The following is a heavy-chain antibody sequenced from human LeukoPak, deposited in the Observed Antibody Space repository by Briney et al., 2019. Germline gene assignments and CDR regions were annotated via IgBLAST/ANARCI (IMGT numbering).Heavy chain of an antibody. D-gene: IGHD6-13*01. CDR2: ISGNGGST. Sequence: GGSLRLSCAASGFTFITYAMSWVRQAPGKGLEWVSGISGNGGSTYYVDSVKGRFTISRDNSKNTLYLQMNSLRAEDTAVYYCARVGASSSWYGSYYYYYMDVWGKGTTVTVFS. V-gene: IGHV3-23*01. CDR1: GFTFITYA. CDR3: ARVGASSSWYGSYYYYYMDV. J-gene: IGHJ6*03.